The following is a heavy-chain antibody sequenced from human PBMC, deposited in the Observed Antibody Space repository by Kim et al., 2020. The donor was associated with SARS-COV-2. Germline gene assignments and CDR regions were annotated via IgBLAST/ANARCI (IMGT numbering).Heavy chain of an antibody. V-gene: IGHV4-39*01. J-gene: IGHJ3*02. D-gene: IGHD3-3*01. CDR3: ARSLGAGPSTIFGVVIIPDAFDI. CDR2: IYYSGST. CDR1: GGSISSSSYY. Sequence: SETLSLTCTVSGGSISSSSYYWGLIRQPPGKGLEWIGSIYYSGSTYYNPSLKSRVTISVDTSKNQFSLKLSSVTAADTAVYYCARSLGAGPSTIFGVVIIPDAFDIWGQGTMVTVSS.